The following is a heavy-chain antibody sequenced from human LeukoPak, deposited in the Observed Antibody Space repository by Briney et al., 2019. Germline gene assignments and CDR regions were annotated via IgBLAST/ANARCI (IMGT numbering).Heavy chain of an antibody. V-gene: IGHV3-21*01. Sequence: GGSLRLSCAASGFTFSSYSMTWDRQAPGKGLEWVSSISSSSSYIYYADSVKGRFTISRDNAKNSLYLQMNSLRAEDTAVYYCARAEDSSGYTTYFDYWGQGTLVTVSS. D-gene: IGHD3-22*01. J-gene: IGHJ4*02. CDR3: ARAEDSSGYTTYFDY. CDR2: ISSSSSYI. CDR1: GFTFSSYS.